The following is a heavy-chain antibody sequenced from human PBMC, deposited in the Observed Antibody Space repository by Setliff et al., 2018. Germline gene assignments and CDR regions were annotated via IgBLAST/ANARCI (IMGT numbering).Heavy chain of an antibody. V-gene: IGHV3-48*03. CDR3: ARDRRPFNWGGNDAFDI. CDR2: ISSSGSTI. D-gene: IGHD7-27*01. Sequence: PGWSLRLSCAASGFTFSSYEMNWVRQAPGKGLEWVSYISSSGSTIYYADSVKGRFTISRDNAKKSLYLQMNSLRAEDTAVYYCARDRRPFNWGGNDAFDIWGQGTMVTVSS. CDR1: GFTFSSYE. J-gene: IGHJ3*02.